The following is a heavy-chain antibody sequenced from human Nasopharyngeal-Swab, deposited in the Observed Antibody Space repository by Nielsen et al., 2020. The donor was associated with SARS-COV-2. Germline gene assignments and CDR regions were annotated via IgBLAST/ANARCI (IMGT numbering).Heavy chain of an antibody. CDR1: GFTFSSYG. D-gene: IGHD2-15*01. CDR3: ARDRIGVGMDV. J-gene: IGHJ6*02. V-gene: IGHV3-33*01. Sequence: GGSLRLSCAASGFTFSSYGMHWVRQAPGKGLEWVAVIWYDGSNKYYADSVKGRFTISRDNSKNTLYLQMNSLRAEDTAVYYCARDRIGVGMDVWGQGTTVTVSS. CDR2: IWYDGSNK.